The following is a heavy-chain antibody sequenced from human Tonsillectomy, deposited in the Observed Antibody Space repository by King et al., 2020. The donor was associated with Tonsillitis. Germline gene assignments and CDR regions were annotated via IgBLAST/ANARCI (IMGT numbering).Heavy chain of an antibody. CDR1: GYTFTSYD. V-gene: IGHV1-8*01. Sequence: QLVQSGAEVKKPGASVKVSCKASGYTFTSYDINWVRQATGQGLEWMGWMNPNSGNTGYAQKFQGRVTMTRNTSISTAYMELRSLRSGDTAMYYSARVIHPDRSGGYLDLYYYYYGMDVWGQGPTVTVSS. D-gene: IGHD6-19*01. J-gene: IGHJ6*02. CDR3: ARVIHPDRSGGYLDLYYYYYGMDV. CDR2: MNPNSGNT.